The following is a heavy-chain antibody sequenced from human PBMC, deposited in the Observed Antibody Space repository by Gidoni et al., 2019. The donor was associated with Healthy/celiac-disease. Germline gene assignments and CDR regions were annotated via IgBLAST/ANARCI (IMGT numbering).Heavy chain of an antibody. CDR1: GFTFSNAW. CDR2: IKSKTDGGTT. J-gene: IGHJ3*02. D-gene: IGHD6-25*01. CDR3: TTDTLRQVTRPAGGVLDAFDI. V-gene: IGHV3-15*01. Sequence: EVQLVESGGGLVKPGGSLRLSCAASGFTFSNAWMSWVRQAPGTGLEWFGRIKSKTDGGTTDYAAPVKGRFTISRDDSKNTLYLQMNSLKTEDTAVYYCTTDTLRQVTRPAGGVLDAFDIWGQGTMVTVSS.